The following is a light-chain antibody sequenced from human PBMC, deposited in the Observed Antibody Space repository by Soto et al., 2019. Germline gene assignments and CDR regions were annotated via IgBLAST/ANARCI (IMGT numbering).Light chain of an antibody. CDR2: EVN. V-gene: IGLV2-23*02. CDR3: CSSVGGPIWV. J-gene: IGLJ3*02. CDR1: TIDVGSYDR. Sequence: QSALTQPASVSGSPGQSIAISCTGTTIDVGSYDRVSWYQQHPGQAPTLMIYEVNKWPSGVSDRFSGSKSGNTASLTISGLQAEDEADYYCCSSVGGPIWVFGGGTKLTVL.